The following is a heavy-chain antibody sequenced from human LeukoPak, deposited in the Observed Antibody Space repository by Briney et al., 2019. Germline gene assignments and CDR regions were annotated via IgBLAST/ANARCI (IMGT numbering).Heavy chain of an antibody. CDR1: GGSISSYD. CDR2: ISYSGTT. CDR3: ARRFGSRFDP. J-gene: IGHJ5*02. D-gene: IGHD3-10*01. Sequence: PSKTLSLTCTVSGGSISSYDWSWIRQPPGKGLEWIGYISYSGTTNYNPSLKSRISISVDTSKNRFSLKLTSVTAADTAVYFCARRFGSRFDPWGQGTLVTASS. V-gene: IGHV4-59*01.